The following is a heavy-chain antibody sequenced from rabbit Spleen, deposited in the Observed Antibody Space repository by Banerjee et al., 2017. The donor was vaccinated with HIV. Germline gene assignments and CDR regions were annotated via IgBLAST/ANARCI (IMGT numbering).Heavy chain of an antibody. J-gene: IGHJ4*01. D-gene: IGHD2-1*01. Sequence: QRLVESGGGLVKPGASLTLTCKASGFSFSCNYYMCWVRQAPGKGLEYIGTINTGGSTYYASWAKGRFTISKTSTTVDLKMTTLTAADTATYFCARSLYDKFCLWGPGTLVTVS. CDR3: ARSLYDKFCL. CDR2: INTGGST. CDR1: GFSFSCNYY. V-gene: IGHV1S40*01.